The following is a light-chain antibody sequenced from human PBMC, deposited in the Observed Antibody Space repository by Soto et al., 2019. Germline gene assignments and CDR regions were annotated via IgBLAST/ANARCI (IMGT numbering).Light chain of an antibody. CDR2: DAS. V-gene: IGKV3-11*01. J-gene: IGKJ2*01. CDR1: QSVSTY. CDR3: QQRRGT. Sequence: ENVLTQSPATLSLSPGERATLSCRASQSVSTYLAWYQQKPGQAPRLLIYDASNRATGIPARFSGSGSGTDFTLTISSLEPEDFAVYYCQQRRGTFGQGTKLEIK.